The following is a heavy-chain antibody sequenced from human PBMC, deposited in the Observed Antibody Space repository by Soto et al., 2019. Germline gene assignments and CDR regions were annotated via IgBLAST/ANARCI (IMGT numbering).Heavy chain of an antibody. D-gene: IGHD2-2*01. CDR3: ARSDCTSTSCYVVWFDP. V-gene: IGHV3-48*01. CDR1: GFTFSSYS. J-gene: IGHJ5*02. Sequence: GGSLRLSCAASGFTFSSYSMNWVRQAPGKGLEWVSYISSSSSTIYYADSVKGRFTISRDNAKNSVYLQMNSLRAEDTAVYYCARSDCTSTSCYVVWFDPWGQGTLVTVSS. CDR2: ISSSSSTI.